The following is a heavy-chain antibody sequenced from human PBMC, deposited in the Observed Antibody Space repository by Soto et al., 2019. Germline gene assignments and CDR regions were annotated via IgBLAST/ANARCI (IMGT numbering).Heavy chain of an antibody. CDR2: ISHLENT. Sequence: PSETLSLTCTVSGASISYGGFSWSWIRQSPGKGLEWIGYISHLENTYFHPSFKSRLTMSIDRSRNQFSLSLSSVTAADRAVYYCVRGGGYDPFDYWGQGVLVTVSS. D-gene: IGHD5-12*01. V-gene: IGHV4-30-2*06. CDR1: GASISYGGFS. J-gene: IGHJ4*02. CDR3: VRGGGYDPFDY.